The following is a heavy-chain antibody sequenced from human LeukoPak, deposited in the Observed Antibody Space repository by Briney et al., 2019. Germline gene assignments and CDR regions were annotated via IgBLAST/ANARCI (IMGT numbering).Heavy chain of an antibody. D-gene: IGHD6-19*01. J-gene: IGHJ4*02. Sequence: PGGSLRLSCAVSGLPFSYYEMNWVRQAPGKGLEWVSNIGSSGTTIYYADSVKGRFSISRDNAKSSLYLQMNSLRVDITAVYYSPLLAVASDFDYWGQGALVTVSS. CDR2: IGSSGTTI. V-gene: IGHV3-48*03. CDR3: PLLAVASDFDY. CDR1: GLPFSYYE.